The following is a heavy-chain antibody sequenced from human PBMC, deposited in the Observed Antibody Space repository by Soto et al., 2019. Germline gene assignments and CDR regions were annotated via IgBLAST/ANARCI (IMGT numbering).Heavy chain of an antibody. D-gene: IGHD3-3*01. Sequence: SSETLSLTCTVSGGSISSGGYYWSWIRQHPVKGLEWIGYIYYSGSTYYNPSLKSRVTISVDTSKNQFSLKLSSVTAADTAVYYCARGARRVTIFGVVIIGVFDIWGQGTMFTF. V-gene: IGHV4-31*03. CDR3: ARGARRVTIFGVVIIGVFDI. CDR2: IYYSGST. J-gene: IGHJ3*02. CDR1: GGSISSGGYY.